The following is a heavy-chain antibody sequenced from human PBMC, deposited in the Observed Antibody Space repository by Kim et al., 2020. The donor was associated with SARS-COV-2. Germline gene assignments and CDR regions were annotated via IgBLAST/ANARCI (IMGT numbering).Heavy chain of an antibody. CDR1: GFTFSDSA. CDR3: TRVPPYTNSWWDAFD. D-gene: IGHD6-13*01. J-gene: IGHJ3*02. Sequence: GGSLRLSCAASGFTFSDSAIYWVRQASGKGLEWVGRIRSKANNYATAYAASVKGRFSISRDDSKNTAYLQMNSLKTEDTAIYYCTRVPPYTNSWWDAFD. V-gene: IGHV3-73*01. CDR2: IRSKANNYAT.